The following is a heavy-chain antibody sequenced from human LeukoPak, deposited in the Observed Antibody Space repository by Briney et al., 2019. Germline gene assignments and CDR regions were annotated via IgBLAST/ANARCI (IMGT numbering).Heavy chain of an antibody. J-gene: IGHJ5*02. V-gene: IGHV3-23*01. D-gene: IGHD6-13*01. CDR3: AKGIAAAGFAP. CDR2: ISGSGSST. CDR1: GFTLSSYA. Sequence: GGSLRLSCAASGFTLSSYAMSGLRQAPGKGLEWVSAISGSGSSTYYADSVNGRFTISRDNSKNTLYLQMNSPRAEDTAVYNCAKGIAAAGFAPWGQGTLVTVSS.